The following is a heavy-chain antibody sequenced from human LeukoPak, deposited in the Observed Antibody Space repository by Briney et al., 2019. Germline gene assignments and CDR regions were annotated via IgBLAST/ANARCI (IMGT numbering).Heavy chain of an antibody. CDR3: ARHYCSSTSCYDGYWYFDL. Sequence: SETLSLTCTDSGGSISSSSYYWGWIRQPPGKGLEWIGSIYYSASTYYNPSLKSRVTISVDTSKNQFSLKLSSVTAADTAVYYCARHYCSSTSCYDGYWYFDLWGRGTLVTVSS. CDR2: IYYSAST. D-gene: IGHD2-2*01. V-gene: IGHV4-39*01. CDR1: GGSISSSSYY. J-gene: IGHJ2*01.